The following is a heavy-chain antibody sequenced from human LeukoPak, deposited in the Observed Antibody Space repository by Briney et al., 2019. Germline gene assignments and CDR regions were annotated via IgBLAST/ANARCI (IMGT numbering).Heavy chain of an antibody. V-gene: IGHV1-46*01. D-gene: IGHD3-10*01. CDR3: ARELSGGFFDY. Sequence: GASVKVSCKASGYTFTNYYIHWVRQAPGQGLEWLGRINPGGGDTHYPQKFQGRVTMTTDTSTSTVNMELSSLRSEDTAVYSCARELSGGFFDYWGQGTLV. CDR1: GYTFTNYY. CDR2: INPGGGDT. J-gene: IGHJ4*02.